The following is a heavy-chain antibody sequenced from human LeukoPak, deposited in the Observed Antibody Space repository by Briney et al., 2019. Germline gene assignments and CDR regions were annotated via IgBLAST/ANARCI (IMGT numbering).Heavy chain of an antibody. D-gene: IGHD4-23*01. Sequence: ASVKVSCKVSGYTLTELSMHWVRQAPGKGLEWMGGFDPEDGGTIYAQKFQGRFTMTDDSCTDTAYMELSSLRSEDTAVYYCATALDYGGGASDWGQGTMVTVSS. CDR1: GYTLTELS. J-gene: IGHJ3*01. CDR2: FDPEDGGT. CDR3: ATALDYGGGASD. V-gene: IGHV1-24*01.